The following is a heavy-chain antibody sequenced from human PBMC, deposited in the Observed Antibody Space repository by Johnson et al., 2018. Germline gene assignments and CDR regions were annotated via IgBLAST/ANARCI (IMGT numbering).Heavy chain of an antibody. CDR1: GFTFSSYG. CDR3: AKMDRITIFGVVVHYYYYGMDV. D-gene: IGHD3-3*01. J-gene: IGHJ6*02. CDR2: ISYDGSNK. V-gene: IGHV3-30*18. Sequence: VQLVECGGGVVQPGRSLRLSCAASGFTFSSYGMHWVRQAPGKGLEWVAVISYDGSNKYYADPVRGRFIISRDNSKNTLYLQMNSLRAEDTAVYYCAKMDRITIFGVVVHYYYYGMDVWGQGTTVTVSS.